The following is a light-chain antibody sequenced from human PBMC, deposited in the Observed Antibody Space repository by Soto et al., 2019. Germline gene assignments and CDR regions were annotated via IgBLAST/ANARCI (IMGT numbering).Light chain of an antibody. CDR1: QSVSSY. Sequence: EIVLTQSPATLSLSPGERATLSCRASQSVSSYLAGYQQKRAQAPRLLIYDASNRATGIPARFSGSGSGTYFTLTISSLEPEDCAVYYCQQRSNWPLTFGGGTKVEIK. V-gene: IGKV3-11*01. J-gene: IGKJ4*01. CDR2: DAS. CDR3: QQRSNWPLT.